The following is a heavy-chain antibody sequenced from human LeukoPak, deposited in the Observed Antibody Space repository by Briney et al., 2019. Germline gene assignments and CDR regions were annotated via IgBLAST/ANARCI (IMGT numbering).Heavy chain of an antibody. CDR1: GGSFSGNY. D-gene: IGHD5-18*01. Sequence: SETLSLTCAVYGGSFSGNYWSWHRQPPGKGLEWLGEINHSGSTNYNPSLKSRVTISVDTSKNQFSLKLSSVTAADTAVYYCARTSGYNYGSFDYWGQGTLVTVSS. J-gene: IGHJ4*02. CDR3: ARTSGYNYGSFDY. V-gene: IGHV4-34*01. CDR2: INHSGST.